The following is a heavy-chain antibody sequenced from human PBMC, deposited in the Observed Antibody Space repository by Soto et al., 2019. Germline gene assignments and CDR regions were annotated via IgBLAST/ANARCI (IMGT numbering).Heavy chain of an antibody. CDR2: TYYRSKWYN. CDR3: ARAVLGIAARPYAFDI. D-gene: IGHD6-6*01. CDR1: GDSVSSNSAA. J-gene: IGHJ3*02. V-gene: IGHV6-1*01. Sequence: KQSQTLSLTCAISGDSVSSNSAAWNWIRQSPSRGLEWLGRTYYRSKWYNDYAVSVKSRITINPDTSKNQFSLQLNSVTPEDTAVYYCARAVLGIAARPYAFDIWGQGTMVTISS.